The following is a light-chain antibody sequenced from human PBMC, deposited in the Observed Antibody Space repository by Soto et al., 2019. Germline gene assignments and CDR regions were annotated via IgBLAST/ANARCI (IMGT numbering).Light chain of an antibody. CDR2: AAS. V-gene: IGKV1-6*01. J-gene: IGKJ4*01. Sequence: AIQMTQSPSSLSASVGDRVTITCRASQGIRNDLGWYQQKPGKAPKLLIYAASSLQSGVPSRFRGSGSGTDFTLPISSLQPEDFATYYCLQDYNYPLTFGGGTKVEIK. CDR1: QGIRND. CDR3: LQDYNYPLT.